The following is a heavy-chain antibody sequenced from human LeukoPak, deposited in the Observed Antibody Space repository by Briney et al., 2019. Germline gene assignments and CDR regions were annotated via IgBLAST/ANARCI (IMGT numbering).Heavy chain of an antibody. CDR1: GFTFSGFG. CDR2: IHTDQTIQ. CDR3: AMGTYDWNYFDS. V-gene: IGHV3-30*02. J-gene: IGHJ4*02. D-gene: IGHD1-20*01. Sequence: PGGSLRLSCAASGFTFSGFGMHWVRQAPGKGLEWVAYIHTDQTIQYYADSVKGRFTISRDNSKNTLYLQLSSLRLDDTAMYYCAMGTYDWNYFDSWGQGTLVTVSS.